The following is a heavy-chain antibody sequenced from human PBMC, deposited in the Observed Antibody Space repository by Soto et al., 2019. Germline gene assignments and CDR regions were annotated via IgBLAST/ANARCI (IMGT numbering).Heavy chain of an antibody. CDR2: IYYSGRT. V-gene: IGHV4-59*01. J-gene: IGHJ4*02. CDR1: GGSISSYY. CDR3: ARGWGLVFDY. Sequence: TLSLTCTVSGGSISSYYWSWIRQPPGKGLEWIGYIYYSGRTNYNPSLKSRVTISVDTSKNQFSLKLNSVTAADTAVYYCARGWGLVFDYWGQGTLVTVSS. D-gene: IGHD2-21*02.